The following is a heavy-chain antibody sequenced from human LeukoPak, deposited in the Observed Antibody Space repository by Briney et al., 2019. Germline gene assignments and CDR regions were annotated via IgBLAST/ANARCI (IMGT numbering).Heavy chain of an antibody. J-gene: IGHJ3*02. CDR1: GGSISSGSYY. Sequence: SQTLSLTCTVSGGSISSGSYYWSWIRQPAGKGLEWIGRIYTSGSTNYNPSLKSRVTISVDTSKNQFSLKLSSVTAADTAVYYCARDSSVVTSSDAFDIWGPGTMVTVSS. D-gene: IGHD2-21*02. CDR3: ARDSSVVTSSDAFDI. CDR2: IYTSGST. V-gene: IGHV4-61*02.